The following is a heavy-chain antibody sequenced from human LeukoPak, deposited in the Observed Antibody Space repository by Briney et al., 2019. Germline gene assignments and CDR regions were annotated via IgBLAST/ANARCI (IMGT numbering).Heavy chain of an antibody. J-gene: IGHJ4*02. CDR1: GYAFTSYG. CDR2: ISAYNGNT. CDR3: ARDEYYFGSGSYFYFDY. D-gene: IGHD3-10*01. Sequence: ASVKVPCKASGYAFTSYGISWVRQAPGQGLEWMGWISAYNGNTNYAQKLQGRVIMTTDTPTSTAYMELRSLRSDDTAVYYCARDEYYFGSGSYFYFDYWGQGTLVTVSS. V-gene: IGHV1-18*01.